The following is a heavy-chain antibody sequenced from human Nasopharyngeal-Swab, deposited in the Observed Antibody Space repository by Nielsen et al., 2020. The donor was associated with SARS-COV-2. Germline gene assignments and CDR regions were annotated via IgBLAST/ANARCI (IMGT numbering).Heavy chain of an antibody. Sequence: SETLSLTCTVSGGSISSISYSWAWIRQPPGKGLAWIGSIYYSGSTYYNPSLKSRVTISVDTSKHQFSLKLSSVTAADTAVYYCVGSSWYGDYYYYYGMDVWGQGTTVTVSS. J-gene: IGHJ6*02. CDR1: GGSISSISYS. V-gene: IGHV4-39*07. D-gene: IGHD6-13*01. CDR3: VGSSWYGDYYYYYGMDV. CDR2: IYYSGST.